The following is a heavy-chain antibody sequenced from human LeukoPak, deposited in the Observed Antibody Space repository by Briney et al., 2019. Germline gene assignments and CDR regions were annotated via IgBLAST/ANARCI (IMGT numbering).Heavy chain of an antibody. J-gene: IGHJ5*02. Sequence: GSLRLSCAASGFTFSSYGMHWVRQAPGKGLEWVANIKQDGSEKYYVDSVKGRFTISRDNAKNSLYLQMNSLRAEDTAVYYCARPKGIAARLFDPWGQGTLVTVSS. CDR3: ARPKGIAARLFDP. D-gene: IGHD6-6*01. CDR2: IKQDGSEK. V-gene: IGHV3-7*01. CDR1: GFTFSSYG.